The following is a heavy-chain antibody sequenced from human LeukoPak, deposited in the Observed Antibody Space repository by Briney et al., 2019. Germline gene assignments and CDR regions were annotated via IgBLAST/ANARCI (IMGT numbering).Heavy chain of an antibody. D-gene: IGHD3-10*01. V-gene: IGHV3-9*01. CDR1: GFIFDDYA. CDR2: ISWDSDSI. Sequence: GGSLRLSCAASGFIFDDYAMHWVRQAPGKGLEWVSGISWDSDSIDYADSVKGRFTISRDNAKNSLYLQMNSLRAEDTAVYYCAKVRKDIQSMVRGQNYYYYYMDVWGKGTTVTISS. J-gene: IGHJ6*03. CDR3: AKVRKDIQSMVRGQNYYYYYMDV.